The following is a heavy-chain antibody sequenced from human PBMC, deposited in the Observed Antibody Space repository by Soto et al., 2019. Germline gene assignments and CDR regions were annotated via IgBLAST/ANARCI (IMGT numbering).Heavy chain of an antibody. CDR3: AREAVSGRTGFDY. Sequence: QVQLVQSGAEVKKPGASVKVSCKASGYTFTSYGISWVRQAPGQGLEWMGWVNAYNGNTNYAQKFQGRVTMTTDTPTSTAYMELSSLRSDGTAVYYWAREAVSGRTGFDYWGQGTLVTVSS. CDR2: VNAYNGNT. CDR1: GYTFTSYG. V-gene: IGHV1-18*01. J-gene: IGHJ4*02. D-gene: IGHD6-19*01.